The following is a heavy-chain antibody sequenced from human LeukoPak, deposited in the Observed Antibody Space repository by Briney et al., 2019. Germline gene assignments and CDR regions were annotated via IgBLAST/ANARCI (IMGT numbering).Heavy chain of an antibody. CDR3: AREYCSTTRCYMADY. J-gene: IGHJ4*02. V-gene: IGHV1-18*01. Sequence: ASLKVSCKASGYTFSSYGISWVRQAPGQGLEWMGWISAYNGNTDFAQEFQGRVTMTTDTSTSTASMELRSLRSDDTAVYYCAREYCSTTRCYMADYWGQGTLVTVSS. CDR2: ISAYNGNT. D-gene: IGHD2-2*01. CDR1: GYTFSSYG.